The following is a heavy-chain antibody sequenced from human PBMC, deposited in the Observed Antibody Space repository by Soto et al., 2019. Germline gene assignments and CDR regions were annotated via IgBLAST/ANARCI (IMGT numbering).Heavy chain of an antibody. J-gene: IGHJ4*02. Sequence: EVQLVQSGAEVKKPGESLKISCKGSGYSFTSYWIGWVRQMPGKGLEWMGIIYPGDSDTRYSPSFQGQVTISADKSISTAYLQWSSLKASDTAMYYCARLRSKGSSYHSGYYFDYWGQGTLVTVSS. CDR1: GYSFTSYW. V-gene: IGHV5-51*01. CDR3: ARLRSKGSSYHSGYYFDY. CDR2: IYPGDSDT. D-gene: IGHD6-13*01.